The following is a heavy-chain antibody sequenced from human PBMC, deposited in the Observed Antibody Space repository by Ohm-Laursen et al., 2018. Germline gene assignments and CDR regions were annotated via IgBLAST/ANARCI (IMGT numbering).Heavy chain of an antibody. J-gene: IGHJ4*02. CDR3: ARSHSGTNGGKFDR. CDR2: IRQDGSEI. CDR1: GFTLGSHW. Sequence: SLRLFCAASGFTLGSHWMSWVRQAPGKGLEWVANIRQDGSEIYYVDSVKGRFTISRDNAKSSLYLQMNSLRAEDTAVYYCARSHSGTNGGKFDRWGQGTLVTVSS. D-gene: IGHD1-26*01. V-gene: IGHV3-7*01.